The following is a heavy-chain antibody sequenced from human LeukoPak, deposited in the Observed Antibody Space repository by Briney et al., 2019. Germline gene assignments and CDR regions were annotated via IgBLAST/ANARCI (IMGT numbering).Heavy chain of an antibody. CDR2: IYYSGST. D-gene: IGHD1-26*01. CDR3: ARGYRHSGSLYYYYMDV. V-gene: IGHV4-39*01. J-gene: IGHJ6*03. Sequence: SETLSLTCTVSGGSISSSSYYWGWIRQPPGKGLEWIGSIYYSGSTYYNPSLKSRVTISVDTSKNQFSLKLSSVTAADTAVYYCARGYRHSGSLYYYYMDVWGKGTTVTVSS. CDR1: GGSISSSSYY.